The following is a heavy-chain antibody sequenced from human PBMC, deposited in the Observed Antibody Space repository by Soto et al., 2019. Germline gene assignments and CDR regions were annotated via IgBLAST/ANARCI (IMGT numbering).Heavy chain of an antibody. CDR3: ARDLSDCSGGSCYSRNWFDP. V-gene: IGHV4-4*02. J-gene: IGHJ5*02. CDR2: IYHSGST. D-gene: IGHD2-15*01. CDR1: VGSISSSNW. Sequence: SETLSLTCAVSVGSISSSNWLSWFRQPPVKGLEWIGEIYHSGSTNYNPSLKSRVTISVDKSKNQFSLKLSSVTAADTAVYYCARDLSDCSGGSCYSRNWFDPWGQGTMVTVSS.